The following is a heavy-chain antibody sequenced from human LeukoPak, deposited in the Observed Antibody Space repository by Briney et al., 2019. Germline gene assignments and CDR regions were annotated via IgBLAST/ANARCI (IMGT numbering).Heavy chain of an antibody. Sequence: GGSLRLSCVGPGFTFSNAWMSWVRQAPGKGLEWVGRLKSKTDGGATDYAAPVKGRFTISRDDSKNTLYLQMNSLKTEDTAVYYCTHDYGDRGGFDYWGQGTLVTVSS. D-gene: IGHD4-17*01. CDR1: GFTFSNAW. CDR2: LKSKTDGGAT. CDR3: THDYGDRGGFDY. V-gene: IGHV3-15*01. J-gene: IGHJ4*02.